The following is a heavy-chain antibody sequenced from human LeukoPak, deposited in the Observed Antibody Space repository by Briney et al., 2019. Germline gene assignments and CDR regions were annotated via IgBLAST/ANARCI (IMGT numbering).Heavy chain of an antibody. V-gene: IGHV3-74*01. CDR2: VAPDGTTP. D-gene: IGHD5-12*01. Sequence: GGSLRLSCPASGFTFNNYWMHWVRQAPGKGLVWVSRVAPDGTTPNYADSVKGRFTISRDSAKNTLYLQMSSLRVEDTAVYYCARTTKGVATIDYWGQGTLVTVSS. CDR1: GFTFNNYW. CDR3: ARTTKGVATIDY. J-gene: IGHJ4*02.